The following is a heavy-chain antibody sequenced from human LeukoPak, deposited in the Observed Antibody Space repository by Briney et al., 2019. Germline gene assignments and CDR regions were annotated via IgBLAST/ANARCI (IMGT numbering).Heavy chain of an antibody. CDR2: IIPMFNTA. V-gene: IGHV1-69*06. CDR3: AREAKTSNWNSVPYLDY. Sequence: SVKVSCKASGGTFISYSFTWVRQAPGQGLEWMGGIIPMFNTANYAQDFQGRVTITADKSTSTAYMELITLRSEDTAVYYCAREAKTSNWNSVPYLDYWGQGTLITVSS. CDR1: GGTFISYS. D-gene: IGHD1-7*01. J-gene: IGHJ4*02.